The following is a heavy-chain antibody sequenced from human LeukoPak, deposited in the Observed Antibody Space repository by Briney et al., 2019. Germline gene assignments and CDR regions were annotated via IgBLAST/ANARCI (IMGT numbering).Heavy chain of an antibody. V-gene: IGHV1-2*02. CDR2: INPNSGGT. CDR1: GYTFTGYY. D-gene: IGHD6-6*01. Sequence: GASVKVSCTASGYTFTGYYMHWVRHAPGQGIEWMGWINPNSGGTNYAQKFQGRVTMTRDTSISTAYMELSRLRSDGTAVYYCARVSIAARPYFDYWGQGTLVTVSS. J-gene: IGHJ4*02. CDR3: ARVSIAARPYFDY.